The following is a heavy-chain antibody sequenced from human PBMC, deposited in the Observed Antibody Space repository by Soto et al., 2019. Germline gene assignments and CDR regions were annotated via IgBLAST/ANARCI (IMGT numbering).Heavy chain of an antibody. CDR3: AREARGFDY. J-gene: IGHJ4*02. CDR1: GFTFSSYN. Sequence: EVQLVESGGGSIQTGGSLRLSWAASGFTFSSYNMNWVRQAPGKGLEWISYISSTGSTTYYADSVKGRFTTSRDNAKNSLFLQMNSLRDEDTAVYYCAREARGFDYWGQGTLVTVSS. V-gene: IGHV3-48*02. D-gene: IGHD3-10*01. CDR2: ISSTGSTT.